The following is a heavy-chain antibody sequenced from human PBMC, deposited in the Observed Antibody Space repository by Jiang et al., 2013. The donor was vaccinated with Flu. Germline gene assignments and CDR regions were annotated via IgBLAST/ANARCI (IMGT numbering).Heavy chain of an antibody. J-gene: IGHJ3*02. CDR3: ARVYGYYYDSSGYTDAFDI. CDR2: ISSSSSTI. D-gene: IGHD3-22*01. V-gene: IGHV3-48*01. Sequence: LSCAASGFTFSSYSMNWVRQAPGKGLEWVSYISSSSSTIYYADSVKGRFTISRDNAKNSLYLQMNSLRAEDTAVYYCARVYGYYYDSSGYTDAFDIWGQGTMVTVSS. CDR1: GFTFSSYS.